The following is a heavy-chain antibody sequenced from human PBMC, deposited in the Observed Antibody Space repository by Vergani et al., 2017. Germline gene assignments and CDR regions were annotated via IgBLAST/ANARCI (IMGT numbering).Heavy chain of an antibody. V-gene: IGHV1-18*01. J-gene: IGHJ5*02. Sequence: QVQLVQSGAEVKKPGASVKVSCKASGYTFTSYGISWVRQAPGQGLEWMGWISAYNGNTNYAQKVKGRVTMTTDTSTSTAYMELRSLRSDDTAVYYCARVPGVWFGERGPYNWFDPWGQGTLVTVSS. D-gene: IGHD3-10*01. CDR2: ISAYNGNT. CDR3: ARVPGVWFGERGPYNWFDP. CDR1: GYTFTSYG.